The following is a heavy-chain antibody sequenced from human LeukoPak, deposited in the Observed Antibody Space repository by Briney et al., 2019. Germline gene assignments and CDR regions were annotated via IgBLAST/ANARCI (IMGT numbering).Heavy chain of an antibody. CDR1: GYTFSNYD. Sequence: ASVKVSCKASGYTFSNYDINWMRQATGQGLEWMAWMSPTNGDTGYAQKFQGRVTLTRDTSMSTAYMELTSLTSEDTAAYFCARQWNWNQGGPFDIWGQGTLVTVSS. CDR3: ARQWNWNQGGPFDI. V-gene: IGHV1-8*03. J-gene: IGHJ3*02. CDR2: MSPTNGDT. D-gene: IGHD1-1*01.